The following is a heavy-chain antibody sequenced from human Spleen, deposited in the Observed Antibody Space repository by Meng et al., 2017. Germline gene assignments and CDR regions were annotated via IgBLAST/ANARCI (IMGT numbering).Heavy chain of an antibody. CDR2: ISYDGSSK. D-gene: IGHD5-12*01. Sequence: QVQVVEAGGGVVQPGRSLRLSCAASGFTFSTYAMLWVRQAPGKGLEWLSLISYDGSSKYYADSVKGRFTISRDNSKNTLYLHMNSLRAEDTAVYYCAREDSGSFDYWGQGTLVTVSS. CDR3: AREDSGSFDY. V-gene: IGHV3-30*01. J-gene: IGHJ4*02. CDR1: GFTFSTYA.